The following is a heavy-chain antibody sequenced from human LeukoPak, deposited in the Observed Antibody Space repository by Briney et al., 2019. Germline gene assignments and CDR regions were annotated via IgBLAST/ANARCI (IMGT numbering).Heavy chain of an antibody. CDR3: ARGGSGSYYVYYYYMDV. J-gene: IGHJ6*03. Sequence: SETLSLTCTVSGGSISSYYWSWIRQPPGKGLEWIGYINYSGSTNYNPSLKSRVTISVDTSKNQFSLKLSSVTAADTAVYYCARGGSGSYYVYYYYMDVWGKGTTVTVSS. CDR1: GGSISSYY. D-gene: IGHD3-10*01. V-gene: IGHV4-59*01. CDR2: INYSGST.